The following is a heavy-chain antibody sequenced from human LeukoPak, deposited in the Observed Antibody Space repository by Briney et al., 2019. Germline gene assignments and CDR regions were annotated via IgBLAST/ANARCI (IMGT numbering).Heavy chain of an antibody. Sequence: GGSLRLSCAASGFTFSSYAMSWVRQAPGKGLEWISAISGSGGSTYYADSVKGRFTISRDNSKNTLYLQMNSLRAEDTAIYYCAKGPPYSGYDFFGTSDYWGQGTLVTVSS. CDR1: GFTFSSYA. CDR2: ISGSGGST. D-gene: IGHD5-12*01. CDR3: AKGPPYSGYDFFGTSDY. V-gene: IGHV3-23*01. J-gene: IGHJ4*02.